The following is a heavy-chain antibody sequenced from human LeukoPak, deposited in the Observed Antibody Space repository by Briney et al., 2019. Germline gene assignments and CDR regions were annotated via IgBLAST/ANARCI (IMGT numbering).Heavy chain of an antibody. J-gene: IGHJ4*02. CDR3: AKGVYGSGRYPHSDY. CDR1: GFTFNYYG. CDR2: ISYDGNNK. D-gene: IGHD3-10*01. Sequence: PGGSLRLSCAASGFTFNYYGMYWGRQAPGKGLEWVAVISYDGNNKYYADSVKGRFTISRDNSKNTLYLQMNSLRAEDTAVYYCAKGVYGSGRYPHSDYWGQGTLVTVSS. V-gene: IGHV3-30*18.